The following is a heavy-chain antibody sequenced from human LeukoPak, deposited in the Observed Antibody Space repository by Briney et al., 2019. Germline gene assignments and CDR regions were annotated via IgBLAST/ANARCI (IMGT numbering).Heavy chain of an antibody. Sequence: GKSLRLSCAASGFTFSSYGMHWVRQAPGKGLEWVAVISYDVTNKYYRDSVKGRFTISRDNSKNTLYLQMNSLRADDTAVYYCAKDRGSSGVYGMGVWGQGTTVTVSS. CDR2: ISYDVTNK. V-gene: IGHV3-30*18. CDR3: AKDRGSSGVYGMGV. J-gene: IGHJ6*02. CDR1: GFTFSSYG. D-gene: IGHD6-19*01.